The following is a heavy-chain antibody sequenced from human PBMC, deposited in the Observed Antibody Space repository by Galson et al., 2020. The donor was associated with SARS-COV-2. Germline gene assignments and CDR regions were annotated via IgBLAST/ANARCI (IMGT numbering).Heavy chain of an antibody. CDR3: ARQAEGFPSARLFDS. D-gene: IGHD6-6*01. Sequence: SETLSLTCAVSGYSIRSGYYWGWIRQPPGKGLEWIGSIYPRGYTFYNPSIMSRVTVSVDTSRNQFSLELTSVTAADTAIYYCARQAEGFPSARLFDSWGQGILVTVSS. J-gene: IGHJ4*02. CDR2: IYPRGYT. V-gene: IGHV4-38-2*01. CDR1: GYSIRSGYY.